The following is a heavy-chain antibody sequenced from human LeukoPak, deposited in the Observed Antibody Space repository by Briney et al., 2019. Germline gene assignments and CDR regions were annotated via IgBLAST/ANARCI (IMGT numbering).Heavy chain of an antibody. D-gene: IGHD3-3*01. Sequence: GASVKVSCKASGFTFTNYNMHWVRQAPGQGLEWMGWINPNSGGTNYAQKFQGRVTMTRDTSISTAYMELSRLRSDDTAVYYCARVTKECLLSFDYWGQGTLVTVSS. CDR2: INPNSGGT. V-gene: IGHV1-2*02. CDR3: ARVTKECLLSFDY. J-gene: IGHJ4*02. CDR1: GFTFTNYN.